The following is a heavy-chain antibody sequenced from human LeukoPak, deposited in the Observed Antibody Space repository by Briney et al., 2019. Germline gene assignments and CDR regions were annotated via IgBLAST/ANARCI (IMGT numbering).Heavy chain of an antibody. CDR1: GFTFSSYG. D-gene: IGHD2-21*02. CDR3: AKDSYCGGDCYEYYYYYYMDV. J-gene: IGHJ6*03. Sequence: GGSLRLSCVVSGFTFSSYGMHWVRQAPGKGLEWVAFIRYDGSNKYYADSVKGRFTISRDNSKNTLYLQMNSLRAEDTAVYYCAKDSYCGGDCYEYYYYYYMDVWGKGTTVTISS. V-gene: IGHV3-30*02. CDR2: IRYDGSNK.